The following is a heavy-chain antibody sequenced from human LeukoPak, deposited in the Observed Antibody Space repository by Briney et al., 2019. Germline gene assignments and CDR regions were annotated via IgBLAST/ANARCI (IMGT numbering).Heavy chain of an antibody. V-gene: IGHV3-30*18. CDR3: AKDFKSGNFDY. D-gene: IGHD1-1*01. J-gene: IGHJ4*02. CDR2: ISYDGRNK. CDR1: GFTFSDYG. Sequence: GRSLRLSCAASGFTFSDYGMHWVRQAPGKGLEWAAVISYDGRNKYSADSVKGRFTISRDDSKNMVDLQMNSLRAEDTAVYYCAKDFKSGNFDYWGQGTLVTVSS.